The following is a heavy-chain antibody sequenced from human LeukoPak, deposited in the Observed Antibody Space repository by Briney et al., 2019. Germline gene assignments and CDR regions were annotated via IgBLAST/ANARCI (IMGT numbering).Heavy chain of an antibody. J-gene: IGHJ5*02. Sequence: PSETLSLTCTVSGGSISSNYCSWIRQPPGKGLEWIGYTYYSGSTNYNPSLKSRVTISVDTSKNQFSLKLSSVTAADTAVYYCARAHPPYYDIWSAPTELQGAFDPWGQGTLVTVSS. CDR2: TYYSGST. D-gene: IGHD3-3*01. CDR3: ARAHPPYYDIWSAPTELQGAFDP. V-gene: IGHV4-59*01. CDR1: GGSISSNY.